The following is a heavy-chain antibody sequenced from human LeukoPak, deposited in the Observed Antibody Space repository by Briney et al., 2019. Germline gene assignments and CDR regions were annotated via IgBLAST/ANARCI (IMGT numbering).Heavy chain of an antibody. CDR1: GGSISSSSYY. Sequence: SETLSLTCTVSGGSISSSSYYCGWIRQPPGKGLEWIGSIYYSGSTYYNPSLKSRVTISVDTSKNQFSLKLSSVTAADTAVYYCARARLGELSLFDYWGQGTLVTVSS. D-gene: IGHD3-16*02. CDR3: ARARLGELSLFDY. J-gene: IGHJ4*02. V-gene: IGHV4-39*07. CDR2: IYYSGST.